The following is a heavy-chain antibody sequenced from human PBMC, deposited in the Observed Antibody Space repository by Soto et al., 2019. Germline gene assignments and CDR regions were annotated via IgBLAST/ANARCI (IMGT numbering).Heavy chain of an antibody. CDR2: IYHSGST. CDR3: ARDMTIFGVAPGGGMDV. Sequence: QLQLQESGSGLVKPSQTLSLTCAVSNGSITTFDYSWSWIRQPPGRGLEWSGSIYHSGSTYYIPSVTRRLTMSLDKSRKQFSLKLSSMTAADTAVYFCARDMTIFGVAPGGGMDVWGQGTTVTVSS. CDR1: NGSITTFDYS. J-gene: IGHJ6*02. V-gene: IGHV4-30-2*01. D-gene: IGHD3-3*01.